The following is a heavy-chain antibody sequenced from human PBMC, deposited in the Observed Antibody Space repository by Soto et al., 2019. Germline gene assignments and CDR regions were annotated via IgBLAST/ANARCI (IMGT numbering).Heavy chain of an antibody. CDR1: GFIFSTYA. Sequence: GGSLRLSCAASGFIFSTYAMHWVRQPPGKGLEWVAVISYDGNTKDYADSVKGRFSISRDNSKNTVYLQMSSLRTEDTAVYYWARPGSGYDVLTGRYFYYYHTVDVWGQGTTVTVSS. CDR2: ISYDGNTK. J-gene: IGHJ6*02. D-gene: IGHD3-9*01. V-gene: IGHV3-30-3*01. CDR3: ARPGSGYDVLTGRYFYYYHTVDV.